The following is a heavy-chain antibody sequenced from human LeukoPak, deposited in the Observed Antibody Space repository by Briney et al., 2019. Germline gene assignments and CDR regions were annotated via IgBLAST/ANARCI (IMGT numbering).Heavy chain of an antibody. V-gene: IGHV3-30*04. Sequence: GGSLRLSCAASGFTFSSYAMSWVRQAPGKGLEWVAVISYDGSNKYYADSVKGRFTISRDNSKNTLYLQMNSLRAEDTAVYYCARDIFGGFDIWGQGTMVTVSS. D-gene: IGHD3-10*02. CDR1: GFTFSSYA. CDR2: ISYDGSNK. J-gene: IGHJ3*02. CDR3: ARDIFGGFDI.